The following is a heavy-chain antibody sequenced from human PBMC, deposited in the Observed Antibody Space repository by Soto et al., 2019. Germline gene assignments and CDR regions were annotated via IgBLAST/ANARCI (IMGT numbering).Heavy chain of an antibody. Sequence: CLRLSCAASGFTVSSDGMHWVRQAPGKGLEWVAVISYDGSNKYYADSVKGRFTISRDNSKNTLYLQMNSLRAEDTAVYYCAKDTRYAWGQGTLVTVSS. V-gene: IGHV3-30*18. CDR3: AKDTRYA. D-gene: IGHD5-12*01. CDR1: GFTVSSDG. J-gene: IGHJ5*02. CDR2: ISYDGSNK.